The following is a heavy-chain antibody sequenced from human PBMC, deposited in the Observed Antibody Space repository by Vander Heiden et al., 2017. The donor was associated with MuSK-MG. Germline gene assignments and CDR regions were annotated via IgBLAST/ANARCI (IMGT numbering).Heavy chain of an antibody. V-gene: IGHV2-5*02. CDR2: IYWDGDK. Sequence: QITLRESGPTLVKPTQTLTLTCTFSGFSLSTSEVGVGWIRQPPGKALEWLALIYWDGDKHHSPSLRSRLTIIKDTSKDQVVLAMTKMDPVDTATYFCVARTVSAAGAFDIWGQGTMVTVSS. D-gene: IGHD6-13*01. J-gene: IGHJ3*02. CDR1: GFSLSTSEVG. CDR3: VARTVSAAGAFDI.